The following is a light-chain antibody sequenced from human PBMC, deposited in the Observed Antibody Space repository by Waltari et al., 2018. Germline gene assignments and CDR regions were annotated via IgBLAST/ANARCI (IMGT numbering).Light chain of an antibody. CDR1: QSVLYSSNNKNY. Sequence: DIVMTQSPDSLAVSLGERATINCKSSQSVLYSSNNKNYLAWYQQKPGQPPRLLIYWASTRESGVPDRFSGSGSGTDFTLPISSLQAEDVALYYCQQYYSTPQAFGQGTKVEI. V-gene: IGKV4-1*01. CDR2: WAS. CDR3: QQYYSTPQA. J-gene: IGKJ1*01.